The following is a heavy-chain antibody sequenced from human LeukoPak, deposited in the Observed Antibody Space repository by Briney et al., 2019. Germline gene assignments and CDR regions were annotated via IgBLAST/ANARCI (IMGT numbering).Heavy chain of an antibody. CDR3: ARHGPSGSQTRFYAFDI. Sequence: SETLSLTCAVYGGSFSGYYWSWIRQPPGKGLEWIGEINHSGSTNYNPSLKSRVTISVDASKNQFSLKLSSVTAADTAVYYCARHGPSGSQTRFYAFDIWGQGTMVTVSS. CDR2: INHSGST. D-gene: IGHD1-26*01. CDR1: GGSFSGYY. V-gene: IGHV4-34*01. J-gene: IGHJ3*02.